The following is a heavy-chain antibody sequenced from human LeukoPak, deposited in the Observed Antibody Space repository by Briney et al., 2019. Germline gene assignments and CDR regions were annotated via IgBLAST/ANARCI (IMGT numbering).Heavy chain of an antibody. CDR2: ISSTSSYI. Sequence: GGSLRLSCAASGFSFSTYSMNWARQAPGKGLEWVSSISSTSSYIYYADSVKGRFTISRDNAKNSLYLQMNSLRTEDTAVYYCIPGCGWYGGDYWGQGTLVTVSS. CDR3: IPGCGWYGGDY. V-gene: IGHV3-21*01. D-gene: IGHD6-19*01. J-gene: IGHJ4*02. CDR1: GFSFSTYS.